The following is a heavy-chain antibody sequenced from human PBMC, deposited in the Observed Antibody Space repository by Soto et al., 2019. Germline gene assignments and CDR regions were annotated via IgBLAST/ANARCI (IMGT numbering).Heavy chain of an antibody. CDR1: GYTFTSYG. J-gene: IGHJ5*02. CDR2: INGFSSNT. CDR3: ARASIRGVTSSP. Sequence: ASVKVSCKASGYTFTSYGISWVRQAPGQGLEWMGWINGFSSNTHYAENLQGRVTMTTDTVTSTAYMELRSLRSDDTAMYYCARASIRGVTSSPWGQGTLVIVSS. V-gene: IGHV1-18*04. D-gene: IGHD3-10*01.